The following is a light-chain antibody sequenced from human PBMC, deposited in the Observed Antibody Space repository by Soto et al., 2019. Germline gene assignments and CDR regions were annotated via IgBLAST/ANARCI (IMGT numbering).Light chain of an antibody. Sequence: EIILTQSPSTLSLYPGERATLSCRASQSVSSYLAWYQQKPGQAPRLLIYDASNRATGIPARFSGSGSGTDFTLTISSLEPEDFAVYYCQQRSKFGGGTKVDI. CDR3: QQRSK. J-gene: IGKJ4*02. CDR2: DAS. CDR1: QSVSSY. V-gene: IGKV3-11*01.